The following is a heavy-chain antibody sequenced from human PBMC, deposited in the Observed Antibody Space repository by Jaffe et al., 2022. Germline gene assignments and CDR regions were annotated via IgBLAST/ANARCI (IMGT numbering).Heavy chain of an antibody. Sequence: QVQLQESGPGLVKPSQTLSLTCTVSGGSISSGSYYWSWIRQPAGKGLEWIGRIYTSGSTNYNPSLKSRVTISVDTSKNQFSLKLSSVTAADTAVYYCASGRGYCSGGSCPRGAFDIWGQGTMVTVSS. CDR3: ASGRGYCSGGSCPRGAFDI. J-gene: IGHJ3*02. D-gene: IGHD2-15*01. CDR2: IYTSGST. CDR1: GGSISSGSYY. V-gene: IGHV4-61*02.